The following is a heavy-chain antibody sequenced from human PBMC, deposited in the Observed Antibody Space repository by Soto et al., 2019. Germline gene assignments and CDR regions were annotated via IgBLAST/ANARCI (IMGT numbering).Heavy chain of an antibody. CDR1: GISISSSY. V-gene: IGHV4-59*01. J-gene: IGHJ4*02. CDR2: IYYTGTT. Sequence: SETLSRTCTVSGISISSSYWSWIRQSPGTGLEWIGYIYYTGTTNYNPSLKRRVTISLDTAKNQFSLNVNSLTTADTAVYFCARGGNRYSNTASGVGGFDFWGQGTLVTVSS. D-gene: IGHD5-12*01. CDR3: ARGGNRYSNTASGVGGFDF.